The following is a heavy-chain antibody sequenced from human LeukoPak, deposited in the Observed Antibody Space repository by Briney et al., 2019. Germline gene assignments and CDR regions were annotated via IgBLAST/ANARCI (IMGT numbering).Heavy chain of an antibody. V-gene: IGHV1-69*01. J-gene: IGHJ1*01. D-gene: IGHD3-22*01. Sequence: SVKVSCKASGGTFSSYAISWVRQAPGQGLEWMGGIIPIFGTADYAQKFQGRVTITADESTSTAYMELSSLRSEDTAVYYCARGDTKYYYDSSGYIEYFQHWGQGTLVTVSS. CDR3: ARGDTKYYYDSSGYIEYFQH. CDR2: IIPIFGTA. CDR1: GGTFSSYA.